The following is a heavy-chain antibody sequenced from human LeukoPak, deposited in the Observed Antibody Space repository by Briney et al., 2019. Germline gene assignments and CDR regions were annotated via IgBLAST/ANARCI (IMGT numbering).Heavy chain of an antibody. D-gene: IGHD2-2*01. CDR3: ARHSLVVPAAHPIDH. V-gene: IGHV4-39*01. CDR1: GGSISSSSYY. CDR2: IYYSGST. J-gene: IGHJ4*02. Sequence: PSETLSLTCTVSGGSISSSSYYWGWIRQPPGKGLEWIGSIYYSGSTYYNPSLKSRVTISVDTSKNQFSLKLSSVTAADTAVYYCARHSLVVPAAHPIDHWGQGTLVTVSS.